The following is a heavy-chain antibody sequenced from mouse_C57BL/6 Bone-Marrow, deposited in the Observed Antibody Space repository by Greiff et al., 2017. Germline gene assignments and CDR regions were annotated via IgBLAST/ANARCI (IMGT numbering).Heavy chain of an antibody. Sequence: VKLMESGPELVKPGASVKLSCKASGYTFTSYDITWVKQRPGQGLEWIGWIYPRDGSTKYNEKFKGKATLTVDPSSSTAYMELNSLTSEDAAVYFSTRVYGSSYWYYDGWGSGTTVTVSS. V-gene: IGHV1-85*01. CDR1: GYTFTSYD. D-gene: IGHD1-1*01. J-gene: IGHJ1*01. CDR3: TRVYGSSYWYYDG. CDR2: IYPRDGST.